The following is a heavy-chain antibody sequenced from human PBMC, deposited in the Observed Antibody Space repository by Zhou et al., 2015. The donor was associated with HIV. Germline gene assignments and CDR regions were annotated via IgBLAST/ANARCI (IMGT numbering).Heavy chain of an antibody. CDR1: GGTFSSYA. CDR2: IIPIFGTA. D-gene: IGHD2-15*01. Sequence: QVQLVQSGAEVKKPGSSVKVSCKASGGTFSSYAISWVRQAPGQGLEWMGGIIPIFGTANYAQKFQGRVTITADESTSTAYMELSSLRSEDTAVYYCARDIVVVVPRYYGMDVWGPRDHGHRLL. J-gene: IGHJ6*01. CDR3: ARDIVVVVPRYYGMDV. V-gene: IGHV1-69*01.